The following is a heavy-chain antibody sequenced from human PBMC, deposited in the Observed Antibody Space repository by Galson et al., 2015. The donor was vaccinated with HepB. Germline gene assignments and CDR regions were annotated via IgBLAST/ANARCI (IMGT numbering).Heavy chain of an antibody. Sequence: SLRLSCAASGFTFSSYSTNWVRQAPGKGLEWVSSISSSSSYIYYADSVKDRFTISRDNAKNSLYLQMNSLRAEDTAVYYCARFWSGYTLGHYYGMDVWGQGTTVTVSS. CDR2: ISSSSSYI. D-gene: IGHD3-3*01. CDR3: ARFWSGYTLGHYYGMDV. J-gene: IGHJ6*02. CDR1: GFTFSSYS. V-gene: IGHV3-21*01.